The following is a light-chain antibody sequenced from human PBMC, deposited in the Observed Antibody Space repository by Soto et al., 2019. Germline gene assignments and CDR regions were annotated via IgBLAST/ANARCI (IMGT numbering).Light chain of an antibody. J-gene: IGKJ3*01. Sequence: IGLTQSPGPLSLSPGERATLSCRASQSVSSSYLAWYQQKPGQAPRLLIYGASSRATGIQDRFSGSASGTDFTLTISRLEPEDFAVYYCQQYGSSPFTFRPGTQVDIK. CDR1: QSVSSSY. V-gene: IGKV3-20*01. CDR2: GAS. CDR3: QQYGSSPFT.